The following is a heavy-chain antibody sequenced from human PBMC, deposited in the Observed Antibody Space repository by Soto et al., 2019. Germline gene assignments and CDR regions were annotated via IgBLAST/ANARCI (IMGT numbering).Heavy chain of an antibody. CDR1: GYSFTSYW. CDR3: PREVGATTWFAFDI. Sequence: PGESLKISCKGSGYSFTSYWLGWVRQMPGKGLEWMGIIYPGDSDTRYSPSFQGQVTISADKPISTAYLQWSSLKASDTAMYYCPREVGATTWFAFDIWGQGTMVTVSS. CDR2: IYPGDSDT. J-gene: IGHJ3*02. V-gene: IGHV5-51*01. D-gene: IGHD1-26*01.